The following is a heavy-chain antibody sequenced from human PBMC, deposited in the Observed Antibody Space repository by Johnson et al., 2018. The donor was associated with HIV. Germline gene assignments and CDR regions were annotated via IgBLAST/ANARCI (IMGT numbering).Heavy chain of an antibody. D-gene: IGHD1-26*01. CDR3: ARAPRGFNVFDI. V-gene: IGHV3-7*05. Sequence: VQLVESGGGAVQPGGSLRLSCPASGFTFSSYWMNWVRQAPGKGLEWVANIKQDGSEKYYVDSVKGRFTISRDNAKNSLYLQMNSLRAEDTAVYYCARAPRGFNVFDIWGQGTMVTVSS. J-gene: IGHJ3*02. CDR2: IKQDGSEK. CDR1: GFTFSSYW.